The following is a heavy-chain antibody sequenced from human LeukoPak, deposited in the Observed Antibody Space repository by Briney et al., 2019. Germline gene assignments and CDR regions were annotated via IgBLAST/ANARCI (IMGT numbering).Heavy chain of an antibody. V-gene: IGHV3-30*04. Sequence: PGGSLRLSCAASGFTFSTYAMHWVRQAPGKGLEWVAVIPYDGSNKYYADSVKGRFTISRDSSKNTLFLQMNRLRPEDAAVYYCAKAPVTTCRGAFCYPFDYWGLGTLVTVSS. CDR2: IPYDGSNK. J-gene: IGHJ4*02. D-gene: IGHD2-15*01. CDR3: AKAPVTTCRGAFCYPFDY. CDR1: GFTFSTYA.